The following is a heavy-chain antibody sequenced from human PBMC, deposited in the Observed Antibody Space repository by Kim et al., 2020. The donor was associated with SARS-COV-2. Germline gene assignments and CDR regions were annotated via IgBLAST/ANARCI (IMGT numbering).Heavy chain of an antibody. CDR1: GFSFSSYE. CDR3: ASPGFMNRGGIEY. CDR2: ISGSGNTI. D-gene: IGHD7-27*01. Sequence: GGSLRLSCAASGFSFSSYEMNWVRQAPGKGLEWLSYISGSGNTIYYADRAKGRFTISRDNAKKSLYLQMNSLRVEDTAVYYCASPGFMNRGGIEYWGQGTLVTVSS. V-gene: IGHV3-48*03. J-gene: IGHJ4*02.